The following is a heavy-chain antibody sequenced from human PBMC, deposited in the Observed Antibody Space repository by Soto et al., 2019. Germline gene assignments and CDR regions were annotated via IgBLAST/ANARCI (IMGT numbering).Heavy chain of an antibody. Sequence: GGSLRLSWAASGFTFSSYGMHWVRQAPGKGLEWVAVISYDGSNKYYADSVKGRFTISRDNSKNTLYLQMNSLRAEDTAVYYCAKVRYNWNEFYYYGMDVWGHGTMVTVSS. CDR3: AKVRYNWNEFYYYGMDV. J-gene: IGHJ6*02. V-gene: IGHV3-30*18. CDR2: ISYDGSNK. D-gene: IGHD1-20*01. CDR1: GFTFSSYG.